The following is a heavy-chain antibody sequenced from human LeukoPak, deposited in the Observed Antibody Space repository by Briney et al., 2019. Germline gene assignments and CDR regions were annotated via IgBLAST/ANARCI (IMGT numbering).Heavy chain of an antibody. CDR2: IYYSGST. D-gene: IGHD3-10*01. V-gene: IGHV4-59*01. J-gene: IGHJ4*02. CDR3: ARRDSGSGNYYFDY. Sequence: SETLSLTCTVSGGSISSYYWSWIRQPPGKGLEWIGYIYYSGSTNYNPSLKSRVTISVDTSKNQFSLKLSSVTAADTAVYYCARRDSGSGNYYFDYWGQGTLVTVSS. CDR1: GGSISSYY.